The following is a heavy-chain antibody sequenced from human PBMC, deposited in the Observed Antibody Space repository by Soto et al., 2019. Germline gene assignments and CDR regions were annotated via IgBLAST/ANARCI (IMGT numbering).Heavy chain of an antibody. CDR1: GGSFSGYY. CDR2: INHSGST. D-gene: IGHD6-13*01. V-gene: IGHV4-34*01. CDR3: ARRRGGAIAGLNAALDY. Sequence: SETLSLTCAVYGGSFSGYYWSWIRQPPGKGLEWIGEINHSGSTNYNPSLKSRVTISVDTSKNQFSLKLSSVTAADTAVYYCARRRGGAIAGLNAALDYWGQGTLVT. J-gene: IGHJ4*02.